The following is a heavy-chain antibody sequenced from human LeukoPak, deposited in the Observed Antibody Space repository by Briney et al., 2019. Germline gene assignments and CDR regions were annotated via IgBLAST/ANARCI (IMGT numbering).Heavy chain of an antibody. J-gene: IGHJ3*02. CDR2: IYYSGST. CDR1: GDSISSYY. Sequence: SETLSLTCTVSGDSISSYYWSWIRQPPGKGLEWIGYIYYSGSTNSNPSLKSRVTISVDTSKNQFSLKLRSVTAADTAVYYCARTPEYYYDSRGYYRNDAFDIWGQGTMVIVSS. CDR3: ARTPEYYYDSRGYYRNDAFDI. D-gene: IGHD3-22*01. V-gene: IGHV4-59*12.